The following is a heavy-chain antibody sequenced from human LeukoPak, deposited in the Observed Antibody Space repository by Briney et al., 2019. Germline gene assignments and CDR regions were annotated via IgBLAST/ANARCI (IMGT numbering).Heavy chain of an antibody. J-gene: IGHJ3*02. Sequence: SETLSRTCAVSSLSISTGGYYWSWIRQHPGKGLEWIGHIFYSGSTYYNPSLKSRVTIMVDMSNNHFSLKLTSVTAADTAVYYCARLTGATSNDAIDIWGQGTMVTVSS. D-gene: IGHD5-12*01. CDR2: IFYSGST. V-gene: IGHV4-31*11. CDR1: SLSISTGGYY. CDR3: ARLTGATSNDAIDI.